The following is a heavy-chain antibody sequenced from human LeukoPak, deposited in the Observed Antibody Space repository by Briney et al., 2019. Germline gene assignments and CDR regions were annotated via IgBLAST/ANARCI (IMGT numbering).Heavy chain of an antibody. Sequence: SETLSLTCTVSGGSISSHYWSWVRQTPGKGLEWIGHIYHSVNTKCNSALKGRVTISDYPSKNQFSLMLSSVTAADTAVYFCARGYDFWSGVMSDAFDIWGRGTRVTVSS. CDR1: GGSISSHY. V-gene: IGHV4-59*11. J-gene: IGHJ3*02. CDR2: IYHSVNT. CDR3: ARGYDFWSGVMSDAFDI. D-gene: IGHD3-3*01.